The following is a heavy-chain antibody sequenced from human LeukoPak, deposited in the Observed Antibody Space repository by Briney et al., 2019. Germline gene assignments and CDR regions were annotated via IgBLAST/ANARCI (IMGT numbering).Heavy chain of an antibody. Sequence: PSETLSLTCTVAGGSISNYYWSWIRQPPGKGLEWIGYIYDSGSTNCNPSLKSRVTMSVDTSNNQFSLKLSSVTAADTAVYYCARVITTVNAFDIWGQGTMVTVSS. CDR3: ARVITTVNAFDI. CDR2: IYDSGST. J-gene: IGHJ3*02. D-gene: IGHD4-17*01. V-gene: IGHV4-59*01. CDR1: GGSISNYY.